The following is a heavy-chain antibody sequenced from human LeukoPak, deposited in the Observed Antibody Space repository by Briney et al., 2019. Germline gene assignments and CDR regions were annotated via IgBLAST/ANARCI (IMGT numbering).Heavy chain of an antibody. CDR3: AKDQFPGYSSGWYFDVFDI. CDR2: ISGFGGGT. CDR1: GFTFSSYA. Sequence: GGSLRLSCAASGFTFSSYAMSWVRQAPGKGLEWVSAISGFGGGTYYADSVKGRFTISRVNSKNTLYLQMNSLRAEDTAIYYCAKDQFPGYSSGWYFDVFDIWGQGTMVTVSS. V-gene: IGHV3-23*01. D-gene: IGHD6-19*01. J-gene: IGHJ3*02.